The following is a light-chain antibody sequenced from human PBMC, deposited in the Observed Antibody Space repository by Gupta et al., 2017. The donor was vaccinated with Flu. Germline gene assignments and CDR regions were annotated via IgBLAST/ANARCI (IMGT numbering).Light chain of an antibody. CDR2: AAD. Sequence: DIQMTQSPSSLSASVGDRVTITCRASQSITTYLNWYQQQPGKAPKLLIYAADRLQGGVPSRFSGSGSGTDFTLTISGLQPEDIATYYCQLSDNSLWTFGQGTKVEVK. CDR1: QSITTY. CDR3: QLSDNSLWT. V-gene: IGKV1-39*01. J-gene: IGKJ1*01.